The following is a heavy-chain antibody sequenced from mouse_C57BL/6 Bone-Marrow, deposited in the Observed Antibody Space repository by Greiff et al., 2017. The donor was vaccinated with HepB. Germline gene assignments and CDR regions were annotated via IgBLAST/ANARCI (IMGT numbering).Heavy chain of an antibody. D-gene: IGHD1-1*01. V-gene: IGHV7-3*01. CDR2: IRNKANGYTT. CDR3: ARYLNYYGSSYYFDY. CDR1: GFTFTDYY. Sequence: EVKVVESGGGLVQPGGSLSLSCAASGFTFTDYYMSWVRQPPGKALEWLGFIRNKANGYTTEYSASVKGRFTISRDNSQSILYLQMNALRAEDSATYYCARYLNYYGSSYYFDYWGQGTTLTVSS. J-gene: IGHJ2*01.